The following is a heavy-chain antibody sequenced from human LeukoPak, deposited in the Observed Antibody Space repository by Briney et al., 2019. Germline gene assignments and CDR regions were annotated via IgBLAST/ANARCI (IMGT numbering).Heavy chain of an antibody. CDR1: GGSISSSSYY. V-gene: IGHV4-39*01. J-gene: IGHJ4*02. CDR2: IYYSGST. D-gene: IGHD3-22*01. CDR3: ACDSSRYRFDY. Sequence: SETLSLTCTVSGGSISSSSYYWGWIRRPPGKGLEWIGSIYYSGSTYYNPSLKSRVTISVDTSKNQFSLKLSSVTAADTAVYYCACDSSRYRFDYWGQGTLVTVSS.